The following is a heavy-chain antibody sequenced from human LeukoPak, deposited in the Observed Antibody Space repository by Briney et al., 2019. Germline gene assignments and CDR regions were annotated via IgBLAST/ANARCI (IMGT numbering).Heavy chain of an antibody. D-gene: IGHD3-3*01. Sequence: PSETLSLTCAVSGGSISSSNWWSWVRQPPGKGLEWIGEIYHSGSTNYNPSLKSRVTISVDKSKNQFSLKLSSVTAADTAVYYCARESGYYDFWSGSYNWFDPWGQGTLVTVSS. V-gene: IGHV4-4*02. CDR3: ARESGYYDFWSGSYNWFDP. CDR1: GGSISSSNW. CDR2: IYHSGST. J-gene: IGHJ5*02.